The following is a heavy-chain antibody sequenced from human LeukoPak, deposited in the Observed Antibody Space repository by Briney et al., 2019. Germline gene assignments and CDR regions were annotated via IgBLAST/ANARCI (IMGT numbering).Heavy chain of an antibody. V-gene: IGHV3-74*01. Sequence: GGPLRLSCTASGFSFSGHWMHWARQLPGKGLVWVSRISPTGSRTSYADSVKGRFTVSRDNAKNTLYLQVNNLRAEDTAVYYCARGPNSNWSGLDFWGQGTLLTVSS. J-gene: IGHJ4*02. CDR2: ISPTGSRT. D-gene: IGHD6-6*01. CDR3: ARGPNSNWSGLDF. CDR1: GFSFSGHW.